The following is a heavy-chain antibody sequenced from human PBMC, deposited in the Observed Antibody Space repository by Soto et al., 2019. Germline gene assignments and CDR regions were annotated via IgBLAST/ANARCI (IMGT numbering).Heavy chain of an antibody. J-gene: IGHJ4*02. CDR2: IYYSGST. Sequence: SETLSLTCTVSGGSISSYDYYWSWIRQPPGKSLECIGYIYYSGSTYYNPSLKSRVTISVDTSKNQFSLKLSSVTAADTAVYYCAGSIAAGYWGQGTLVTVSS. CDR3: AGSIAAGY. CDR1: GGSISSYDYY. D-gene: IGHD6-13*01. V-gene: IGHV4-30-4*01.